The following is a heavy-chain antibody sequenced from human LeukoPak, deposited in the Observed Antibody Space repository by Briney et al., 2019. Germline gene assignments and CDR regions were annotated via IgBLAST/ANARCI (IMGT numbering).Heavy chain of an antibody. CDR1: EFTFSDYY. D-gene: IGHD3-9*01. Sequence: GGSLRLSCAASEFTFSDYYMSWIRQAPGKGLEWVSAITGSGDTTYYADSVKGRFTVSRDNSKNTLYVEMNTLRAEDTAVYYCAKWGDYDILTGYYVSDFWGQGTLVTVSS. CDR3: AKWGDYDILTGYYVSDF. CDR2: ITGSGDTT. J-gene: IGHJ4*02. V-gene: IGHV3-23*01.